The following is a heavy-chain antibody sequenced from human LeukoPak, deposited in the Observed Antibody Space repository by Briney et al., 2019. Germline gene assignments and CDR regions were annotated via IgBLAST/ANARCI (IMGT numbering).Heavy chain of an antibody. V-gene: IGHV4-4*07. J-gene: IGHJ4*02. CDR2: IYTSGST. Sequence: SETLSLTCTVSGGSISSYYWSWIRQPAGKGLEWIGRIYTSGSTNYNPSLKSRVTMSVDTSKNQFSLKLSSVTAADTAVYYCARSSLPSSGYSSSRYFDYWGQGTLVTVSS. CDR3: ARSSLPSSGYSSSRYFDY. D-gene: IGHD6-13*01. CDR1: GGSISSYY.